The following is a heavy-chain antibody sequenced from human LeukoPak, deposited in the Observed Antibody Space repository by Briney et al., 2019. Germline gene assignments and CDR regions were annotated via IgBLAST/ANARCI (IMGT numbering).Heavy chain of an antibody. CDR1: GDXVSSNSAG. CDR2: TYHRSKWYN. CDR3: ARGGSYSFDY. J-gene: IGHJ4*02. D-gene: IGHD1-26*01. Sequence: SQTLSLTCAISGDXVSSNSAGWNWIRQSPSRGLEWLGSTYHRSKWYNDYALSVKSRISVNPDTPKNQFSLQLNSVTPEDTAVYYCARGGSYSFDYWGQGTLVTVSS. V-gene: IGHV6-1*01.